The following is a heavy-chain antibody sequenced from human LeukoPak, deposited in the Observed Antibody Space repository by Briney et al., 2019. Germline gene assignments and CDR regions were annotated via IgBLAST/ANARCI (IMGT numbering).Heavy chain of an antibody. CDR3: AADRHPDAFDL. Sequence: GGSLRLSCAASGFTFSSYGMHWVRQAPGKGLEWVAVIGYDGGNKYYADSVKGRFTISRDNSKNTLYLQMNSLRAEDTAVYYCAADRHPDAFDLWGQGTMVTVSS. D-gene: IGHD3-22*01. CDR1: GFTFSSYG. V-gene: IGHV3-33*08. CDR2: IGYDGGNK. J-gene: IGHJ3*01.